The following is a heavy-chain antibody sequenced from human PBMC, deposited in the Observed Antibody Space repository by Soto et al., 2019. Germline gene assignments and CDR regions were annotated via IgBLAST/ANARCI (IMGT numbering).Heavy chain of an antibody. J-gene: IGHJ6*02. V-gene: IGHV4-30-4*01. D-gene: IGHD3-10*01. Sequence: SETLSLTCTVSGGSISSGDYYWSWIRQPPGKGLEWIGYIYYSGSTYYNPSLKGRVTISVDTSKNQFSLKLSSVTAADTAVYYCAREGSGSYHYYYYGMDVWGQGTTVTVSS. CDR1: GGSISSGDYY. CDR3: AREGSGSYHYYYYGMDV. CDR2: IYYSGST.